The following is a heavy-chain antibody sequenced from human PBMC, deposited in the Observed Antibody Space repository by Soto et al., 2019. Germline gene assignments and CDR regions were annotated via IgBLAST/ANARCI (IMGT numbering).Heavy chain of an antibody. D-gene: IGHD3-3*01. J-gene: IGHJ1*01. Sequence: GGSLRLSCAVSGFTFRNYAMSWVRQAPGKGLEWVAGITGTGSSTSYSDSVRGRFTISRDNSKNTLYLLMNSLRAEDTAVYWCAKEKNMFGVVIIYFQHWGQGTLVTVSS. CDR1: GFTFRNYA. CDR2: ITGTGSST. V-gene: IGHV3-23*01. CDR3: AKEKNMFGVVIIYFQH.